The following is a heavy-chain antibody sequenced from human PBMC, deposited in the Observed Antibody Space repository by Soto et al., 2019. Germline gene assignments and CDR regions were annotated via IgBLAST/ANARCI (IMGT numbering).Heavy chain of an antibody. CDR3: ARVMTTFGVVSKGPDH. Sequence: QVQLVQSGDEVKKPGASVKVSCKASGYPFTTYGITWVRQAPGQGLEWMGWISTYNGNTIYAQSLQGRVTMTRETSSTTAYMELRSLRSDDTAVYYCARVMTTFGVVSKGPDHWGQGTLVTVSS. V-gene: IGHV1-18*04. CDR2: ISTYNGNT. J-gene: IGHJ4*02. CDR1: GYPFTTYG. D-gene: IGHD3-3*01.